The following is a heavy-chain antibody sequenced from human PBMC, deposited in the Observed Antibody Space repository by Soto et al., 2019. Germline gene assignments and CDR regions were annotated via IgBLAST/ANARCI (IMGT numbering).Heavy chain of an antibody. J-gene: IGHJ4*02. D-gene: IGHD5-12*01. CDR1: GGSVSSEHYY. Sequence: QVQLQESGPGLVKSSETLSLTCTVSGGSVSSEHYYWNWIRQPPGKGLEWIGYFYYTGSTNYTPSLESRLTMSVDMSKNHFSLKLSSVTAADTAVYYCAGGTDGNKVAYWGQGTLVTVSS. V-gene: IGHV4-61*03. CDR3: AGGTDGNKVAY. CDR2: FYYTGST.